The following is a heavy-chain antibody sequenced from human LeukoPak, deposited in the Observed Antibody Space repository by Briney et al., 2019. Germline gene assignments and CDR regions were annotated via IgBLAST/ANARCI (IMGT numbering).Heavy chain of an antibody. CDR2: INHSGST. J-gene: IGHJ5*02. Sequence: SETLSLTCAVYGGSFSGYYWSWIRQPPGKGLEWIGEINHSGSTNYNPSLKGRVTISVDTSKNQFSLKLSSVTAADTAVYYCARHRGQRPTNHWGQGTLVTVSS. CDR1: GGSFSGYY. V-gene: IGHV4-34*01. CDR3: ARHRGQRPTNH. D-gene: IGHD5-12*01.